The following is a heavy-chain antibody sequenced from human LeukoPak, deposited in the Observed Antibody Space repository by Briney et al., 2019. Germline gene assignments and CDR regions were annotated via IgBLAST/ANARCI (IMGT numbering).Heavy chain of an antibody. V-gene: IGHV3-30-3*01. CDR1: GFTFSSYA. Sequence: TGRSLRLSCAASGFTFSSYAMHWVRQAPGKGLEWVAVISYDGSNKYYADSVKGRFTISRDNSKNTLYLQMNSLRAEDTAVYYCATQIANGDSFDYWGQGTLVTVSS. D-gene: IGHD2-8*01. J-gene: IGHJ4*02. CDR2: ISYDGSNK. CDR3: ATQIANGDSFDY.